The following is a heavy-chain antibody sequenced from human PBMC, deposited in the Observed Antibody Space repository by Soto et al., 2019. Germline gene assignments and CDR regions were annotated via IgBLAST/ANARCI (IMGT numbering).Heavy chain of an antibody. J-gene: IGHJ4*02. CDR3: ARDRGGYERIDY. CDR1: GGSISSDDSY. CDR2: IYYSGST. D-gene: IGHD5-12*01. V-gene: IGHV4-30-4*01. Sequence: QVHLQESGPGLVKPSQTLSLTCTVSGGSISSDDSYCSWIRQPPVKGLEWIGYIYYSGSTYYNPSLKSRVTISVDTSKNQCSLKLNSVTAADTAVYYCARDRGGYERIDYWGQGTLVTVSS.